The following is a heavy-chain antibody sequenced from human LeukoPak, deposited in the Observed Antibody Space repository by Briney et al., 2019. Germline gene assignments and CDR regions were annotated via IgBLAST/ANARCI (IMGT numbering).Heavy chain of an antibody. CDR3: AKDHVSGGSCYDY. J-gene: IGHJ4*02. CDR2: ISGSGGST. D-gene: IGHD2-15*01. V-gene: IGHV3-23*01. CDR1: GFTFSSYA. Sequence: GGSLRLSCAASGFTFSSYAMSWVRQAPGEGLEWVSAISGSGGSTYYADSVKGRFTISRDNSKNTLYLQMNSLRAEDTAVYYCAKDHVSGGSCYDYWGQGTLVTVSS.